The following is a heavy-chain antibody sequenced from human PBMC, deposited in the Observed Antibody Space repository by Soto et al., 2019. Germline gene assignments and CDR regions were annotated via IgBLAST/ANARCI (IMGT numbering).Heavy chain of an antibody. J-gene: IGHJ4*02. D-gene: IGHD2-15*01. CDR1: GYTFTSYA. CDR3: AGGSDCSGGSCYNDY. Sequence: QVQLVQSGAEVKKPGASVKVSCKASGYTFTSYAMHWVRQAPGQRLEWMGWINAGNGNTKYSQKFQGRVTITRDTSASTAYMELSSLRSEDTAVYYCAGGSDCSGGSCYNDYWGQGTLVTVSS. V-gene: IGHV1-3*01. CDR2: INAGNGNT.